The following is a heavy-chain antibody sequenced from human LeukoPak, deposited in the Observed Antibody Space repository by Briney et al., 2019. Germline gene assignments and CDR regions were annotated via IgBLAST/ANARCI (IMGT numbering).Heavy chain of an antibody. J-gene: IGHJ5*02. CDR2: INHSGST. D-gene: IGHD6-19*01. CDR1: GGSFSGYY. Sequence: PSETLSLTCAVYGGSFSGYYWSWIRQPPGKGLEWIGEINHSGSTNYNPSLKSRVTISVETSKNQFSLKLSSVTAADTAVYYCARGGRGWYARWFDPWGQGTLVTVSS. CDR3: ARGGRGWYARWFDP. V-gene: IGHV4-34*01.